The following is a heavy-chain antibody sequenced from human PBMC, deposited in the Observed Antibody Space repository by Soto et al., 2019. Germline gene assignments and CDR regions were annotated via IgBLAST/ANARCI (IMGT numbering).Heavy chain of an antibody. D-gene: IGHD3-16*02. CDR1: GGTFSSHA. J-gene: IGHJ5*02. CDR2: IIPMFGTP. CDR3: ARERDVGDGNSFGIVDL. Sequence: QVQLVQSGAEVKKPGSSVRVSCKASGGTFSSHAFTWVRQAPGQGLAWMGGIIPMFGTPNYAQKFQGRLTITAESGTSYMELRSLRAEAPAVFFCARERDVGDGNSFGIVDLWCQGTLVTVSS. V-gene: IGHV1-69*01.